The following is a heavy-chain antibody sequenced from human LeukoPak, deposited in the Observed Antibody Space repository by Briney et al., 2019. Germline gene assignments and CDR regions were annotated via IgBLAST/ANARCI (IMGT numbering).Heavy chain of an antibody. D-gene: IGHD3-10*01. J-gene: IGHJ4*02. CDR2: NNYSGST. CDR1: GGSISSSTYY. Sequence: PSETLSLTCTVSGGSISSSTYYWGWIRQPPGKGLEWIGTNNYSGSTFYNPSLKSRVTISVDTSKNQFSLMLNSVTAADTALYFCARARLSIVRGITNFDYWGQGTVVTVSS. V-gene: IGHV4-39*01. CDR3: ARARLSIVRGITNFDY.